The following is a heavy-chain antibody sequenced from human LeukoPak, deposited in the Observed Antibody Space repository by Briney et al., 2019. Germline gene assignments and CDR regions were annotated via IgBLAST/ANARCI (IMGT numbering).Heavy chain of an antibody. Sequence: ASVKVPCKTSGYTFTDYYLHWVRQAPGQGLEWRGWINSSDGGTNYAQNFQDRVTMTRDTSINTVFMELNRLGSDDTAVFFCARYLGGYDYFDYWGQGTLVTVSS. D-gene: IGHD5-12*01. J-gene: IGHJ4*02. CDR2: INSSDGGT. CDR3: ARYLGGYDYFDY. CDR1: GYTFTDYY. V-gene: IGHV1-2*02.